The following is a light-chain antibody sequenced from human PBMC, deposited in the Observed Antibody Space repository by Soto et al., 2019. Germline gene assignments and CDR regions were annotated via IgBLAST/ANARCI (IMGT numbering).Light chain of an antibody. J-gene: IGKJ4*01. CDR1: QSVGSQ. CDR3: QQYGTSLS. CDR2: GAS. V-gene: IGKV3-20*01. Sequence: EIVLTQSPGTLSLSPGERATLSCRASQSVGSQLSWYQQKPGQAPRLLIYGASRRATGIPDRFSGSGSATDFTLSISRLEPEDFAVYYCQQYGTSLSFGGETNVAIK.